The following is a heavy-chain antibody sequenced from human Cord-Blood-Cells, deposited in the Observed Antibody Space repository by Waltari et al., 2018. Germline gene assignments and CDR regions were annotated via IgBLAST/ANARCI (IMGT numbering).Heavy chain of an antibody. Sequence: QVQLQESGPGLVKPSETLSLTCAVSGYSISSGYYWGWIRQPPGKGLEWIGSIYHSGIPYYNPSLKSRVTISVDTSKNQFSLKLSSVTAADTAVYYCARDVGDGYNSVWGKGDWFDPWGQGTLVTVSS. V-gene: IGHV4-38-2*02. J-gene: IGHJ5*02. D-gene: IGHD5-12*01. CDR2: IYHSGIP. CDR1: GYSISSGYY. CDR3: ARDVGDGYNSVWGKGDWFDP.